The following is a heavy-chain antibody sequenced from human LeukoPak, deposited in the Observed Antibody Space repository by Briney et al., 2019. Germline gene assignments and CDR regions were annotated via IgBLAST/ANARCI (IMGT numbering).Heavy chain of an antibody. CDR3: ASFGGAAGIFDY. CDR1: GGSISSYY. D-gene: IGHD6-13*01. CDR2: IYYSGST. Sequence: SETLSLTCTVSGGSISSYYWSWIRQPPGKGLEWIGYIYYSGSTNYNPSLKSRVTISVDTSKNQFSLKLSSVTAADTAVYYCASFGGAAGIFDYWGQGTLVTVSS. J-gene: IGHJ4*02. V-gene: IGHV4-59*01.